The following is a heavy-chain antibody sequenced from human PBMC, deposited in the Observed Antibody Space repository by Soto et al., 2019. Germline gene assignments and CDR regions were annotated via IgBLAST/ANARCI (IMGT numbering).Heavy chain of an antibody. D-gene: IGHD1-20*01. Sequence: GSVKVSCKASGYTFTSYDINWGRQGPGQGLEWMGWINPNSGNTGYAQKFQGRVTMTRNTSISTAYMELSSLRSEDTAVYYCARGGITGDAFDIWGQGTMVTVSS. CDR1: GYTFTSYD. J-gene: IGHJ3*02. V-gene: IGHV1-8*01. CDR3: ARGGITGDAFDI. CDR2: INPNSGNT.